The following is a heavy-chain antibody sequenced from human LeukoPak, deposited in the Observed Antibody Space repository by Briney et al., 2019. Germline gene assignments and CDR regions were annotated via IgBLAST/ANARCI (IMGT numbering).Heavy chain of an antibody. J-gene: IGHJ4*02. CDR1: GGSISSSSYY. CDR2: IYYSGST. Sequence: SETLSLTCTVSGGSISSSSYYWGWIRQPPGKGLEWFGSIYYSGSTYYNPSLKSRVTISVDTSKNQFSLKLSSVTAADTAVYYCARGEVLWDYWGQGTLVTVSS. V-gene: IGHV4-39*01. CDR3: ARGEVLWDY. D-gene: IGHD3-10*01.